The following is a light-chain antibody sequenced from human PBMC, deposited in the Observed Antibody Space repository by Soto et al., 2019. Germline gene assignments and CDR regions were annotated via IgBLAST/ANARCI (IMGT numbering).Light chain of an antibody. CDR3: QQYGRT. CDR1: QSLLHSDGKTY. V-gene: IGKV2D-29*01. J-gene: IGKJ4*01. CDR2: EVS. Sequence: DIVMRQTPLSLSVTPGPPASISCKSRQSLLHSDGKTYLYWYLQKPGQPPQLLIYEVSNRFSGVPDRFSGSGSGTDFTLTISRLEPEDFAVYYCQQYGRTFGGGTKVDIK.